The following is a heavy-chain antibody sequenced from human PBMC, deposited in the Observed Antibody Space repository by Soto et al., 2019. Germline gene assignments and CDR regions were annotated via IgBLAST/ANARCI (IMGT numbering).Heavy chain of an antibody. Sequence: ISCKGSGYSFTSYWISWVRQMPGKGLEWMGRIDPSDSYTNYSPSFQGHVTISADKSISTAYLQWSSLKASDTAMYYCARHMYVDTAMVGYYYGMDVWGQGTTVTVSS. J-gene: IGHJ6*02. CDR1: GYSFTSYW. CDR3: ARHMYVDTAMVGYYYGMDV. CDR2: IDPSDSYT. V-gene: IGHV5-10-1*01. D-gene: IGHD5-18*01.